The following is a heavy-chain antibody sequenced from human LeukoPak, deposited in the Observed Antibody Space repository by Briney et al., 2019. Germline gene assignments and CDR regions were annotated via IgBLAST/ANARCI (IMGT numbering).Heavy chain of an antibody. CDR1: GDSISTYY. CDR3: ARAGNGYYPFDY. D-gene: IGHD3-22*01. Sequence: SETLSLTCTVSGDSISTYYWSWIRQPPGKGLEWIGYVFHSGSTNYNPSLKSRVTISVDTSKNQFSLILTSVTAADTAVYYCARAGNGYYPFDYWGQGTLVTVFS. CDR2: VFHSGST. V-gene: IGHV4-59*01. J-gene: IGHJ4*02.